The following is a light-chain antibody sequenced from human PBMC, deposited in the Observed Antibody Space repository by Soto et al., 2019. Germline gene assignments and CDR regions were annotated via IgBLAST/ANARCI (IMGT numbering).Light chain of an antibody. Sequence: EIVLTQSPGTLSMSPGERATLSCRASQSLSSSYVLWYQQKLGQAPRLLIFAASRRAPGIPDRFSGSGSATEYILTISRLEPEDFAVYYCQQQGIFGQGTKLEI. CDR3: QQQGI. V-gene: IGKV3-20*01. CDR1: QSLSSSY. J-gene: IGKJ2*01. CDR2: AAS.